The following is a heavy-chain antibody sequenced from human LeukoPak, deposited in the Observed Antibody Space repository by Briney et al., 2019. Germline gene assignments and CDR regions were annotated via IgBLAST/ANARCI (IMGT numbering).Heavy chain of an antibody. CDR2: MNPRSGNT. Sequence: ASVKVSCKTSGDTFTSYDINWVRQAPGQGIEWMGWMNPRSGNTIYTQKFQGRGAMTRDTPTSTAYMELSSLRSEDTAVYYCARGGTLVQGVTILYGMDVWGQGTTVTVSS. J-gene: IGHJ6*02. V-gene: IGHV1-8*01. CDR3: ARGGTLVQGVTILYGMDV. CDR1: GDTFTSYD. D-gene: IGHD3-10*01.